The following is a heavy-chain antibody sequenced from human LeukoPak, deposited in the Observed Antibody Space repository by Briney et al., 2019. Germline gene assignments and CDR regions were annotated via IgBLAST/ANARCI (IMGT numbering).Heavy chain of an antibody. D-gene: IGHD3-3*01. V-gene: IGHV3-21*01. CDR1: GFTFSSYS. CDR2: ISSSSSYI. Sequence: GGSLRLSCAASGFTFSSYSMNWVRQAPGKGLEWVSSISSSSSYIYYADSVKGRFTISRDNAKNSLYLQMNSLRAEDTAVYYCARVLTIFGVVISETDYWGQRTLVTVSS. J-gene: IGHJ4*02. CDR3: ARVLTIFGVVISETDY.